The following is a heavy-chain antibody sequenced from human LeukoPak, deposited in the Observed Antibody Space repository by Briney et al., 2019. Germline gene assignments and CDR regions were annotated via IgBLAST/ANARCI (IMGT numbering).Heavy chain of an antibody. V-gene: IGHV4-59*01. Sequence: SETLSLTCTVSGGSISSYYWSWIRQPPGKGLEWIGYIYYSGSTNYNPSLKSRVTISVDTSKNQFSLKLSSVTAADTAVYYCARVHRRIETITMVRGVTYGYYYYMDVWGKGTTVTVSS. J-gene: IGHJ6*03. CDR2: IYYSGST. D-gene: IGHD3-10*01. CDR3: ARVHRRIETITMVRGVTYGYYYYMDV. CDR1: GGSISSYY.